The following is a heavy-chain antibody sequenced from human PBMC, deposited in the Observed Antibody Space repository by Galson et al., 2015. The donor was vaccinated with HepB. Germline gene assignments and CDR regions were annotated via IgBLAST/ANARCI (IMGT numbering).Heavy chain of an antibody. CDR2: ISGSGGST. CDR3: ARITMIVVVITFRYFDL. D-gene: IGHD3-22*01. CDR1: GFTFSSYA. J-gene: IGHJ2*01. V-gene: IGHV3-23*01. Sequence: SLRLSCAASGFTFSSYAMSWVRQAPGKGLEWVSAISGSGGSTYYADSVKGRFTISRDNSKNTLYLQMNSLRAEDTAVYYCARITMIVVVITFRYFDLWGRGTLVTVSS.